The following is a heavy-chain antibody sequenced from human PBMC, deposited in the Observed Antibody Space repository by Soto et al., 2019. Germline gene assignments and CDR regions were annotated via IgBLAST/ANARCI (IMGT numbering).Heavy chain of an antibody. D-gene: IGHD4-17*01. V-gene: IGHV3-33*01. CDR3: ARDSSYGDYVIDY. CDR2: IWSDGRNE. J-gene: IGHJ4*02. Sequence: QVQLVESGGGVVQPGRSLRLSCAASGFTFTAYAMHWVRQAPGKGLEWVAVIWSDGRNEYYADSVKGRFTISRDNSKNTQYLQMNSLRAEDTAVYYCARDSSYGDYVIDYWGQGTLVTVSS. CDR1: GFTFTAYA.